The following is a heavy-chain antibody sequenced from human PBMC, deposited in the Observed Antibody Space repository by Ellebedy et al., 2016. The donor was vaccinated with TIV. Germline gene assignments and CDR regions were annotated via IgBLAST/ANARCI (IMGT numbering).Heavy chain of an antibody. Sequence: GGSLRLXCTASGFTFGDYAMSWFRQAPGKGLEWVGFIRSKAYGGTTEYAASVKGRFTISRDDSKGIAYLQMNSLKTEDTAVYYCTRAFGDAVISYFDYWGQGTLVTVSS. CDR1: GFTFGDYA. V-gene: IGHV3-49*03. CDR3: TRAFGDAVISYFDY. CDR2: IRSKAYGGTT. J-gene: IGHJ4*02. D-gene: IGHD3-10*01.